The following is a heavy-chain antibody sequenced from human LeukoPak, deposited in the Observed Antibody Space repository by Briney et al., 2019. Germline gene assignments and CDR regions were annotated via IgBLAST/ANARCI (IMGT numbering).Heavy chain of an antibody. CDR3: ARHASTYYGSLDY. CDR2: IYYSGST. Sequence: PSETLSLTCTVSGGSITSYYWSWIRQPPGKGLEWIGYIYYSGSTNYNPSLKSRLTISVDASKNQFSLKLSSVTATDTAVYYCARHASTYYGSLDYWGQGTLVTVSS. D-gene: IGHD3-10*01. CDR1: GGSITSYY. V-gene: IGHV4-59*08. J-gene: IGHJ4*02.